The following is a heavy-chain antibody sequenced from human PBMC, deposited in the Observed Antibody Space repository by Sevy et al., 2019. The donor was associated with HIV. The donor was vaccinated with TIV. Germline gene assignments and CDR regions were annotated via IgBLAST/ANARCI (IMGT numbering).Heavy chain of an antibody. D-gene: IGHD1-26*01. CDR2: IYYSGST. CDR1: GGSISSYY. CDR3: ARSGQWESGVTGDAFDI. Sequence: SETLSLTCTVSGGSISSYYWSWIRQPPGKGLEWIGYIYYSGSTNYNPSLKSRVTISVDTSKNQFSLKLSSVTAADTAVCYCARSGQWESGVTGDAFDIWGQGTMVTVSS. V-gene: IGHV4-59*01. J-gene: IGHJ3*02.